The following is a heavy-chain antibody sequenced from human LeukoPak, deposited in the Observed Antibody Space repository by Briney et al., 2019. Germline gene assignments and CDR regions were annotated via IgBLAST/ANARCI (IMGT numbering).Heavy chain of an antibody. Sequence: SEILSLTCTVSGGSISNYYWSWIRQPAGKGLEWIGRIYTSGSTNYNPSLKSRVTMSVDTSKNQFSLKLSSVTAADTAIYYCARNNVVVPAAPFGPWGQGILVTVSS. D-gene: IGHD2-2*01. CDR2: IYTSGST. CDR3: ARNNVVVPAAPFGP. J-gene: IGHJ5*02. V-gene: IGHV4-4*07. CDR1: GGSISNYY.